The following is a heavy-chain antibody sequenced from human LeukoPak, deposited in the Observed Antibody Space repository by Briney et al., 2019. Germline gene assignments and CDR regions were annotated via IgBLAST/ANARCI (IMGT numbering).Heavy chain of an antibody. V-gene: IGHV4-61*02. D-gene: IGHD3-22*01. J-gene: IGHJ4*02. CDR2: IYTSGST. Sequence: SETLSLTCTVSGNSISSGDSYWSWIRQPAGKGLEWIGRIYTSGSTNYNPSLKSRVTISGDTSKNQFSLRLSSVTAADTAVYYCARASYSYDINGWVPFDYWGQGTLVTVSS. CDR1: GNSISSGDSY. CDR3: ARASYSYDINGWVPFDY.